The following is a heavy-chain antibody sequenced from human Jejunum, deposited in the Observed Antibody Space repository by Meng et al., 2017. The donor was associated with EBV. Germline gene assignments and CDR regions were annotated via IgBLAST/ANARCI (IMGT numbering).Heavy chain of an antibody. Sequence: QITLKESGPTLVKPTQTLTLTCTFSGFSFSTSGVGVGWIRQPPGKALEWLALIYWDDDKRYSPSLKSRLTITKDTSKTQVVLTMTNIDPVDTATYYCAHRPSTPLSATFDYWGQGTLFTVSS. J-gene: IGHJ4*02. CDR2: IYWDDDK. V-gene: IGHV2-5*02. D-gene: IGHD2-15*01. CDR1: GFSFSTSGVG. CDR3: AHRPSTPLSATFDY.